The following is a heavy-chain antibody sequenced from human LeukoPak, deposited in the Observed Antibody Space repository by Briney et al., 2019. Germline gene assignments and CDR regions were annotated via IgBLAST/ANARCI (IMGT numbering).Heavy chain of an antibody. CDR2: ISNSGGST. CDR1: GFTFSSYA. Sequence: PGGSLRLSCAASGFTFSSYAMSWVRQAPGKELEWVSGISNSGGSTDYADSVKGRFTISRDNSKNTLYLQMNSLRAEDTAVYYCAKLVKYSYGCSPFDFWGQGTLVTVSS. J-gene: IGHJ4*02. V-gene: IGHV3-23*01. D-gene: IGHD5-18*01. CDR3: AKLVKYSYGCSPFDF.